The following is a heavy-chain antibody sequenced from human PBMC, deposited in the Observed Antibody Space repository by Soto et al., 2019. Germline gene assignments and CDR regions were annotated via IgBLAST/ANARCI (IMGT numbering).Heavy chain of an antibody. V-gene: IGHV1-46*01. D-gene: IGHD2-21*02. Sequence: QVQLVQSGAEVKKPGASVKVSCKASGDTFTDYYIHWVRQAPGQGLEWMGTVNPSGGHTTYAHHFRGRVTMNRDTSTSTLYMELASLTSEDTAVYYCARGRHVVVVTAALDSWGQGTLVTVSA. CDR2: VNPSGGHT. CDR3: ARGRHVVVVTAALDS. CDR1: GDTFTDYY. J-gene: IGHJ4*02.